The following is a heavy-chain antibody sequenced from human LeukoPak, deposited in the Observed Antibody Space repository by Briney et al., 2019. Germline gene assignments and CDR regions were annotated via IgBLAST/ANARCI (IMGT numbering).Heavy chain of an antibody. Sequence: GGSLRLSCAASGFTFSSYAISWVRQAPGKGLEWVSAISGSGGSTYYADSVKGRFTISRDNSKNTLYLQMNSLRAEDTAVYYCAKGFKVYGLWFWDGNYFDYWGQGTLVTVSS. CDR3: AKGFKVYGLWFWDGNYFDY. J-gene: IGHJ4*02. D-gene: IGHD3-10*01. CDR1: GFTFSSYA. CDR2: ISGSGGST. V-gene: IGHV3-23*01.